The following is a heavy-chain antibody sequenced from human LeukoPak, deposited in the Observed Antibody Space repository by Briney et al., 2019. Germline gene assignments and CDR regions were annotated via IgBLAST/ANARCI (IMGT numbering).Heavy chain of an antibody. CDR2: IRQDGSEE. CDR1: GFTFNSYW. V-gene: IGHV3-7*04. D-gene: IGHD1-26*01. Sequence: GGSLRLSCAASGFTFNSYWMTWVRQSPGKGLEWVAHIRQDGSEEYYVDSVKGRFTISRDSANNSLYLQMNSLRVEDTAVYYCARWSGSRHSVDYWGQGTLVTVPS. J-gene: IGHJ4*02. CDR3: ARWSGSRHSVDY.